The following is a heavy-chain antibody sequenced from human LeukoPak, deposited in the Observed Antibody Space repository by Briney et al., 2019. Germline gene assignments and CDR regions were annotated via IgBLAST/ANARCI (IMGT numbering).Heavy chain of an antibody. V-gene: IGHV1-2*02. D-gene: IGHD3-3*01. J-gene: IGHJ4*02. CDR3: ARVYDFWSGSPPNY. CDR1: GYTFTGYY. CDR2: INPNSGGT. Sequence: EASVKVSCKASGYTFTGYYMHWVRQAPGQGLEWMGWINPNSGGTNYAQKFQGRVTMTRDTSISTAYMELSRLRSDDTAVYYCARVYDFWSGSPPNYGGQGTLVTVSS.